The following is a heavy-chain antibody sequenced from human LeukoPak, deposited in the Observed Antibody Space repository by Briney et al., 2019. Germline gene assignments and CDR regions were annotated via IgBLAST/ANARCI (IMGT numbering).Heavy chain of an antibody. CDR2: IAPTDSYT. Sequence: WECLKISCQGSGYSFTSYWITWVRHMPGKGLVWMGMIAPTDSYTNYSPSFQGHVTISVDKSISTAYLQWSSLRASDTAMYFCASGSGTYSPDYWGQGTLVTVSS. V-gene: IGHV5-10-1*01. CDR1: GYSFTSYW. D-gene: IGHD3-10*01. CDR3: ASGSGTYSPDY. J-gene: IGHJ4*02.